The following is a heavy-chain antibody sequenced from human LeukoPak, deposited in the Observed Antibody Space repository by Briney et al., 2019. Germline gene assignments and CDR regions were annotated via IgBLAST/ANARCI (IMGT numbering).Heavy chain of an antibody. D-gene: IGHD3-3*02. J-gene: IGHJ6*02. CDR2: ISAYNGNT. Sequence: GPVKVSCKASGYTFTSYGISWVRQAPGQGLEWMGWISAYNGNTNYAQKLQGRVTMTTDTSTSTAYMELRSLRSDDTAVYYCARDRVKPHIFYYYYGMDVWGQGTTVTVSS. V-gene: IGHV1-18*01. CDR3: ARDRVKPHIFYYYYGMDV. CDR1: GYTFTSYG.